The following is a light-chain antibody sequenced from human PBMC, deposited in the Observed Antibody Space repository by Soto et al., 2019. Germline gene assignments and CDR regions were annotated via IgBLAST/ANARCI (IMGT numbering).Light chain of an antibody. Sequence: EIVMTQSPATLSVSPGERATLSCRASQSVSSNLAWYQQKPGQAPRLLIYGASNRATGIPARFSGSGSGTDFTLTISSLEPEDFAVYYCQQRSNIFGPGTKVDI. V-gene: IGKV3-11*01. CDR2: GAS. J-gene: IGKJ3*01. CDR1: QSVSSN. CDR3: QQRSNI.